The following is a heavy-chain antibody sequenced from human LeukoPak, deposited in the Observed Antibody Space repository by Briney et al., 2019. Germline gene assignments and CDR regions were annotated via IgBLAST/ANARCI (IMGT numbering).Heavy chain of an antibody. CDR2: ISGSGGST. J-gene: IGHJ2*01. CDR1: GFTFSSYA. V-gene: IGHV3-23*01. CDR3: AGRSYGSGSYYWYFDL. Sequence: GGSLRLSCAASGFTFSSYAMSWVRQAPGKGLEWVSAISGSGGSTYYADSVKGRFTISRDNSKNTLYLQMNSLRAEDTAVYYCAGRSYGSGSYYWYFDLWGRGTLVTVSS. D-gene: IGHD3-10*01.